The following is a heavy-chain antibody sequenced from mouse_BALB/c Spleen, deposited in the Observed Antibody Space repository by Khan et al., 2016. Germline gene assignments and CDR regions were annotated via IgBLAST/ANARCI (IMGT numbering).Heavy chain of an antibody. J-gene: IGHJ4*01. V-gene: IGHV1S41*01. CDR1: GYTFTSYW. CDR2: IAPGSGST. D-gene: IGHD1-1*01. CDR3: AREGTVPLMDY. Sequence: DLVKPGASVKLSCKASGYTFTSYWINWIKQRPGQGLEWIGRIAPGSGSTYYNEMFKGKATLTVDTSSSTAYIHLSSLSSEDSAVXCCAREGTVPLMDYWGQGTSVTVSS.